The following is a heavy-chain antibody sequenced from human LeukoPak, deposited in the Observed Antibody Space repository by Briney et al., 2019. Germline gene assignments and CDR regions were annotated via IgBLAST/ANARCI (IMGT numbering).Heavy chain of an antibody. D-gene: IGHD2-15*01. Sequence: GASVTVSCKASGYTFTSYGISWVRQAPGQGLEWMGWISAYNGNTNYAQKLQGRVTMTTDTSTSTAYMELRSLRSDDTAVYYCARDGRYCSGGSCPAPYYYYGMDVWGQGTTVTVSS. CDR2: ISAYNGNT. CDR1: GYTFTSYG. V-gene: IGHV1-18*01. J-gene: IGHJ6*02. CDR3: ARDGRYCSGGSCPAPYYYYGMDV.